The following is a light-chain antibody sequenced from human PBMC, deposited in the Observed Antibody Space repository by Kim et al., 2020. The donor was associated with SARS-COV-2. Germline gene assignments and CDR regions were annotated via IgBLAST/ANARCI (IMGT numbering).Light chain of an antibody. CDR1: QGLSNA. CDR2: GAT. J-gene: IGKJ1*01. CDR3: QQSYGIPWT. V-gene: IGKV1-NL1*01. Sequence: DIQMTQSPSSLSPSAGDTVTITCRASQGLSNALAWYQHKPGKAPKLLVYGATTLQSGVPSRFSGSGSGTEYTLTISSLQPEDLGTFYCQQSYGIPWTFGQGTKVDIK.